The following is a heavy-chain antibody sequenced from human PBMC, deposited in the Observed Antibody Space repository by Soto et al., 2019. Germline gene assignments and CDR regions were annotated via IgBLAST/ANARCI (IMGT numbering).Heavy chain of an antibody. D-gene: IGHD4-17*01. V-gene: IGHV4-59*01. CDR3: ARRYGSAFDI. Sequence: QVQLQESGPGLVKPSDTLSLTCTVSGGSISSYYWSWIRQPPGKGLEWIGYIFYSGSTNYNPSLKSRVTILVDTSKNQFSLKLSSVTAADTAVYYCARRYGSAFDIWGHGTMVTVSS. CDR2: IFYSGST. CDR1: GGSISSYY. J-gene: IGHJ3*02.